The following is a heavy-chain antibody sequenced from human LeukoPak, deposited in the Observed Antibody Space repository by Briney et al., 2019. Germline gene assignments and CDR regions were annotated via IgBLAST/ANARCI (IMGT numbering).Heavy chain of an antibody. J-gene: IGHJ3*02. CDR2: IGGSGITT. V-gene: IGHV3-23*01. Sequence: GGSLRLSCAASGFIFSSYWVTWVRQAPGKGLEWVSTIGGSGITTFYADSVKGRFTISRDNSKNAVFLQVNSLRAEDMAIYYCARGASSWEYTTFDIWGQGTIVTVSS. CDR1: GFIFSSYW. D-gene: IGHD6-13*01. CDR3: ARGASSWEYTTFDI.